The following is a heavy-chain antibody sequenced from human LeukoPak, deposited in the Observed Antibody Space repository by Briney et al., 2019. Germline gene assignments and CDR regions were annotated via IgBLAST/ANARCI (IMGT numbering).Heavy chain of an antibody. V-gene: IGHV4-59*12. J-gene: IGHJ3*02. Sequence: SETLSLTCTVSGGSISSYYWSWIRQPPGKGLEWIGYIYYSGSTNYNPSLKSRVTISVDTSKNQFSLKLSSVTAADTAVYYCARDSYGNIAVAVSDAFDIWGQGTMVTVSS. CDR3: ARDSYGNIAVAVSDAFDI. CDR1: GGSISSYY. CDR2: IYYSGST. D-gene: IGHD6-19*01.